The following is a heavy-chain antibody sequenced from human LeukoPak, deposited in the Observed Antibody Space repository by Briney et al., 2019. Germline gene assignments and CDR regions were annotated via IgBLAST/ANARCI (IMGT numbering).Heavy chain of an antibody. D-gene: IGHD1-26*01. CDR1: GGSISSGGYS. V-gene: IGHV4-30-4*07. J-gene: IGHJ3*02. CDR3: ARDWVGATNSNAFDI. CDR2: IYYSGST. Sequence: SETLSLTCAVSGGSISSGGYSWSWIRQPPGKGLEWIGYIYYSGSTYYNPSLKSRVTISVDASKNQFSLKLSSVTAAGTAVYYCARDWVGATNSNAFDIWGQGTMVTVSS.